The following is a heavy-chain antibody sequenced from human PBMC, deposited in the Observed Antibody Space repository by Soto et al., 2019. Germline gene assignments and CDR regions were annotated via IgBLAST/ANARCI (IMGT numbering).Heavy chain of an antibody. Sequence: QVPLVQSGAEVKKPGASVKVSCQASGYTFTSYAMHWVRQAPGQRLEWMGWINAGNGNTKYSQKFQGRVTITRDTSASTAYMELSSLRSEDTAVYYCARDLWGYCSSTSCPRANWFDPWGQGTLVTVSS. CDR3: ARDLWGYCSSTSCPRANWFDP. CDR2: INAGNGNT. V-gene: IGHV1-3*01. CDR1: GYTFTSYA. J-gene: IGHJ5*02. D-gene: IGHD2-2*01.